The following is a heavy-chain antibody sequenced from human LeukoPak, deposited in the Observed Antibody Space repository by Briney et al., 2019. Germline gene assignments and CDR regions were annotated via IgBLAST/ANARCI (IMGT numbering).Heavy chain of an antibody. J-gene: IGHJ4*02. CDR1: GFTFSNAW. Sequence: GGSLRLSCAASGFTFSNAWMSWVRQAPGKGLEWVGRIKNKTDGVTTDYAAPVKGRFTISRDDSKNTLYLQMNSLKTEDTAVYYCTTLGTVTTGSEYYFDYWGQGTLVTVSS. CDR3: TTLGTVTTGSEYYFDY. CDR2: IKNKTDGVTT. V-gene: IGHV3-15*01. D-gene: IGHD4-17*01.